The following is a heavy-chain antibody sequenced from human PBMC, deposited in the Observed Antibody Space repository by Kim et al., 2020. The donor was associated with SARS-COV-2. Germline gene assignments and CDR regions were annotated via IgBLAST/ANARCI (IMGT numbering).Heavy chain of an antibody. CDR2: INTNTGNP. Sequence: ASVKVSCKASGYTFTSYAMNWVRQAPGQGLEWMGWINTNTGNPTYAQGFTGRFVFSLDTSVSTAYLQISSLKAEDTAVYYCARETPGTTVAIFDYWGQRTLVTVSS. CDR3: ARETPGTTVAIFDY. J-gene: IGHJ4*02. D-gene: IGHD4-17*01. V-gene: IGHV7-4-1*02. CDR1: GYTFTSYA.